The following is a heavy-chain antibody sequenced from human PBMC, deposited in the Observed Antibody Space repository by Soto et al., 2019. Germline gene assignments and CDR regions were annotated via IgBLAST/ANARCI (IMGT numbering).Heavy chain of an antibody. CDR3: ARGVSYRWVY. V-gene: IGHV4-4*02. Sequence: SETLSLTCALSGGSVITDYWWSWVRQPPGKGLEWIGEVHHSGTTNYIQSLTSRLSMSVDKSANQVSLELTSVAAADTAVYYCARGVSYRWVYWGQGTLVTVSS. D-gene: IGHD3-16*02. CDR1: GGSVITDYW. CDR2: VHHSGTT. J-gene: IGHJ4*02.